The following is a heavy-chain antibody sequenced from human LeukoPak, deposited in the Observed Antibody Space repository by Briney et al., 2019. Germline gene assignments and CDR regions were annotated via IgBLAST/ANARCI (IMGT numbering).Heavy chain of an antibody. Sequence: ASVKVSCKASGYTFTSYYMHWVRQAPGQGLEWMGIINPSGGSTSYAQKFQGRVTMTRDTSTSIVYMELSSLRSEDAAVYYCARWQWPKGLVGNYFDYWGQGTLVTVSS. J-gene: IGHJ4*02. CDR2: INPSGGST. V-gene: IGHV1-46*01. D-gene: IGHD6-19*01. CDR3: ARWQWPKGLVGNYFDY. CDR1: GYTFTSYY.